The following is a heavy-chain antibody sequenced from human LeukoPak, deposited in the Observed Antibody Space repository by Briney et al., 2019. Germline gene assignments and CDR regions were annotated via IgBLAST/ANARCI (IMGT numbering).Heavy chain of an antibody. Sequence: GGSLRLSCAASGFTFSSYAMSWVRQAPGKGLEWVSAISSSGSTIYYADSVKGRFTISRDNAKNSLYLQMNSLRAEDTAVYYCARDLNYDSTYFDYWGQGTLVTVSS. CDR1: GFTFSSYA. J-gene: IGHJ4*02. CDR2: ISSSGSTI. V-gene: IGHV3-48*04. D-gene: IGHD3-22*01. CDR3: ARDLNYDSTYFDY.